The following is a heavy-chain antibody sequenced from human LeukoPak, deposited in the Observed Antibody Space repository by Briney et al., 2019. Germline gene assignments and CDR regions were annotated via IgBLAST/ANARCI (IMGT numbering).Heavy chain of an antibody. CDR2: ISGSGSTI. CDR3: AGAFDI. Sequence: GGSLRLSCAASGFTFATCNMNWVRQAPGKGLEWISYISGSGSTISYADSVKGRFTTSRDNAQNSLYLQMKSLRDEDTAVYYCAGAFDIWGQGLWSPSLQ. V-gene: IGHV3-48*02. CDR1: GFTFATCN. J-gene: IGHJ3*02.